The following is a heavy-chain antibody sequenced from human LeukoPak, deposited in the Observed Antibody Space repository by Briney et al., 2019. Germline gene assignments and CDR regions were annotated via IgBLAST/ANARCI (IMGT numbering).Heavy chain of an antibody. V-gene: IGHV1-2*06. D-gene: IGHD2-2*01. J-gene: IGHJ6*03. CDR1: GYTFTGYY. Sequence: GASVKVSCKASGYTFTGYYMHWVRQAPGQGLEWMGRINPNSGGTNYAQKFQGRITMTRDTSISTAYMELSRLRSDDTAVYYCASMVVPAAIMFGHSVYYYYYMDVWGKGTTVTVSS. CDR2: INPNSGGT. CDR3: ASMVVPAAIMFGHSVYYYYYMDV.